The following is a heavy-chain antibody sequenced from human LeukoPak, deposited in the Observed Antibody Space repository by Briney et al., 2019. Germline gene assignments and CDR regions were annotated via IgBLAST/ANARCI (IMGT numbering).Heavy chain of an antibody. Sequence: ASVKVSCKASGYTFTSYAMHWVRQAPGQRLEWMGWINAGNGNTKYSQKFQGRVTITRDTSASTAYMELSSLRSEDTAVYYCARNYDSSGRDNWFDPWGQGTLVTVSS. D-gene: IGHD3-22*01. CDR3: ARNYDSSGRDNWFDP. J-gene: IGHJ5*02. V-gene: IGHV1-3*01. CDR1: GYTFTSYA. CDR2: INAGNGNT.